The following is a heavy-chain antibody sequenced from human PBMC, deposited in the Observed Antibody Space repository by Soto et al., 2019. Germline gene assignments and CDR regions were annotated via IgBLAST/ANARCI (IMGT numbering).Heavy chain of an antibody. CDR1: SGYISSSNW. CDR2: IYHSGST. J-gene: IGHJ5*02. Sequence: QVQLQESGPGLVKPSGTLSLTCAVSSGYISSSNWWSWVRQPPGKGLEWIGEIYHSGSTNYNPSLKSRVTISVDKTKNQFSLKLSSVTAADTAVYYCTRGQHSSGWQPVGFDPWGQGTLVTISS. D-gene: IGHD6-19*01. V-gene: IGHV4-4*02. CDR3: TRGQHSSGWQPVGFDP.